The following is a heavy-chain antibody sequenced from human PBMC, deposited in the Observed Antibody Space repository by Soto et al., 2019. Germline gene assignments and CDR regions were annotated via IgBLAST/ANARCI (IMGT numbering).Heavy chain of an antibody. D-gene: IGHD3-10*01. CDR2: IDGSGTTK. Sequence: EVQLLESGGGLVQPGGSLRLSCGASGFTFNDFEMNWVRQAPGKGLEWLAYIDGSGTTKKYADSVSGRFTISRDNPNNSLFLQLSSLAAADTGIYYCARGFGRFNCWGQGTLVSVSS. J-gene: IGHJ4*02. V-gene: IGHV3-48*03. CDR3: ARGFGRFNC. CDR1: GFTFNDFE.